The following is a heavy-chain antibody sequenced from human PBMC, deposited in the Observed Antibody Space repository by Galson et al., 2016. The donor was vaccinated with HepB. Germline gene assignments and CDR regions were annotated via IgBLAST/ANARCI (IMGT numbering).Heavy chain of an antibody. CDR1: ADSMSLTY. J-gene: IGHJ4*02. CDR3: AKASIQTRSFDS. Sequence: SETLSLTCAVSADSMSLTYWIWIRQPPGGGLEWIGDIRSTGIANYSPSLKSRVTISMDTSKRQFSLQLSSVTAADTAAYFCAKASIQTRSFDSWGQGTLVAVSS. V-gene: IGHV4-59*12. CDR2: IRSTGIA. D-gene: IGHD2-21*01.